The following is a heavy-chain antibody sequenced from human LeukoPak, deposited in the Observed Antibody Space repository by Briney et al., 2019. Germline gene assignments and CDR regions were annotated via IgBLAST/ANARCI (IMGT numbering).Heavy chain of an antibody. Sequence: SETLSLTCAVYGGSFSGYYWSWIRQPPGKGLEWIGEINHSGSPNYNPSLKSRVTISIDTSKNQFSLKLSPVTAADTAVYYCARDLSDYYGSGSYRPIDAFDIWGQGTMVTVSS. J-gene: IGHJ3*02. V-gene: IGHV4-34*01. D-gene: IGHD3-10*01. CDR3: ARDLSDYYGSGSYRPIDAFDI. CDR1: GGSFSGYY. CDR2: INHSGSP.